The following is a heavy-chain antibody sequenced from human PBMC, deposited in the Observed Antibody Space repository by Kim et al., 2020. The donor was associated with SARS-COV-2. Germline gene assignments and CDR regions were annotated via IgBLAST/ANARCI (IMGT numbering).Heavy chain of an antibody. J-gene: IGHJ5*02. CDR3: AGGNVVP. CDR2: VNQNGSEK. CDR1: GFTFSVFW. Sequence: GGSLRLSFTGSGFTFSVFWMNWVRQAPGKGLEWVANVNQNGSEKYYSDSVKGRFTVSRDNAKNALFLEMNGLRVEDTGFYYCAGGNVVPWGQGTLVTVSS. V-gene: IGHV3-7*04. D-gene: IGHD2-21*01.